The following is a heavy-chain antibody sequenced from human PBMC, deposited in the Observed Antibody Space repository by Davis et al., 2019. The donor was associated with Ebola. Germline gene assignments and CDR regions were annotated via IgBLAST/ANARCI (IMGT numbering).Heavy chain of an antibody. CDR1: GGTFSSYA. Sequence: SVKVSCKASGGTFSSYAISWVRQAPGQGLEWMGGIIPIFGTANYAQKFQGRVTITADESTSTAYMELSSLRSEDTAVYYCARVHCSSTSCYTGGKYNWFDPWGQGTLVTVSS. CDR2: IIPIFGTA. D-gene: IGHD2-2*02. V-gene: IGHV1-69*13. CDR3: ARVHCSSTSCYTGGKYNWFDP. J-gene: IGHJ5*02.